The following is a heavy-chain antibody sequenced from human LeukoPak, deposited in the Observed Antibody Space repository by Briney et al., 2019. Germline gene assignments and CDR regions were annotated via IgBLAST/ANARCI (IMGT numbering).Heavy chain of an antibody. D-gene: IGHD3-10*01. J-gene: IGHJ4*02. CDR3: ARDNYYGSGSTKYYFDY. CDR1: GGSISSGSYH. Sequence: SETLSLTCTVSGGSISSGSYHWSWIRQPAGKGLEWIGRIYTSGSTNYNPSLKSRVSISVDTSKNQFSLKLSSVTAADTAVYYCARDNYYGSGSTKYYFDYWGQGTLVTVSS. CDR2: IYTSGST. V-gene: IGHV4-61*02.